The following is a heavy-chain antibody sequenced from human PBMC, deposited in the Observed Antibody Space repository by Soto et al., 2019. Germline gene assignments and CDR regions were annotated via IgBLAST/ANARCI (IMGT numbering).Heavy chain of an antibody. V-gene: IGHV1-69*13. J-gene: IGHJ4*02. CDR3: ASPGDSSSFFDY. D-gene: IGHD6-6*01. Sequence: GASVKVSCKASGGTFSSYAISWVRQAPGQGLEWMGGIIPIFGTANYAQKFQGRVTITADESTSTAYMELSSLRSEDTAVYYCASPGDSSSFFDYWGQGTLVTVSS. CDR2: IIPIFGTA. CDR1: GGTFSSYA.